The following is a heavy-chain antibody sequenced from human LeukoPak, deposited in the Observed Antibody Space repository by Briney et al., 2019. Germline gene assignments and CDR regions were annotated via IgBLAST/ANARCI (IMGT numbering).Heavy chain of an antibody. D-gene: IGHD3-10*01. Sequence: GGSLRLSCAASGFTFSGYYMSWIRQAQGKGLEWVSYISSSSSYTNYADSVKGRFTISRDNVKNSLYLQMNSLRAEDTAVYYCARFITMVRGVIHENWFDPWGQGTLVTVSS. V-gene: IGHV3-11*06. CDR2: ISSSSSYT. CDR1: GFTFSGYY. J-gene: IGHJ5*02. CDR3: ARFITMVRGVIHENWFDP.